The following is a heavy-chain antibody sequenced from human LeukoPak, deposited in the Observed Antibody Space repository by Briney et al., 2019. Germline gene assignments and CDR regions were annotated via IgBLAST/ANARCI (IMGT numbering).Heavy chain of an antibody. D-gene: IGHD6-19*01. Sequence: ASVTVSCKASGFTFTSSAVQWVRQARGQRLEWIGWIVVGSGNTNCAQKFQERVTITRDMSTSTAYMELSSLRSEDTAVYYCAAQGAVAKYYFDYWGQGTLVTVSS. CDR1: GFTFTSSA. J-gene: IGHJ4*02. CDR2: IVVGSGNT. V-gene: IGHV1-58*01. CDR3: AAQGAVAKYYFDY.